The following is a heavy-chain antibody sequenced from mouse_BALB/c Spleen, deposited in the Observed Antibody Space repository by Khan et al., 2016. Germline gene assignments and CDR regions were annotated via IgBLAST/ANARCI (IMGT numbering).Heavy chain of an antibody. D-gene: IGHD1-1*01. CDR1: GYTFTSYW. CDR3: ASYYGSSYAMDY. CDR2: INPSTGYT. Sequence: VQLVESGAELAKPGASVKMSCKASGYTFTSYWMHWVKQRPGQGLEWIGYINPSTGYTEYNQTFKDKATLTADKSSSTAYMQLSSLTSEDSAGYYLASYYGSSYAMDYWGQGTSVTVAS. J-gene: IGHJ4*01. V-gene: IGHV1-7*01.